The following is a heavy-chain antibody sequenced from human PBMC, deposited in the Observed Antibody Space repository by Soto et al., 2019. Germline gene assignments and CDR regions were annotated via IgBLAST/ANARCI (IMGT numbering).Heavy chain of an antibody. CDR2: IIPIFGTA. V-gene: IGHV1-69*01. Sequence: QVQLVQSGAEVKKPWSSVKVSCKASGGTFSSYSINWVRPAPGQGLEWMGGIIPIFGTANYAQKFQGRVTITADESTSTAYMELSSLSSEDTAVYYCARDGGRHSGGIDYWGQGTLVTVSS. D-gene: IGHD1-26*01. J-gene: IGHJ4*02. CDR1: GGTFSSYS. CDR3: ARDGGRHSGGIDY.